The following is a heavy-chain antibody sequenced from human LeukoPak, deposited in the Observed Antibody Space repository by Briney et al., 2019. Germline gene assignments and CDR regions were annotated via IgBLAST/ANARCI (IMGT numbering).Heavy chain of an antibody. Sequence: SVKVSCKASGYTLSTHAITWVRQARGQGLEWMGGIILFFGRPNYAQKFQGRVTITADESASTAYMELSDLTSDDTAIYYCARGVVHGYYYYMDVWGKGTTVTVSS. J-gene: IGHJ6*03. CDR2: IILFFGRP. D-gene: IGHD3-16*02. CDR3: ARGVVHGYYYYMDV. V-gene: IGHV1-69*13. CDR1: GYTLSTHA.